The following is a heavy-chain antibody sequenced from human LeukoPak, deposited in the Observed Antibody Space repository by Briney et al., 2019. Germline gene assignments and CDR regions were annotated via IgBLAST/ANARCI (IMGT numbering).Heavy chain of an antibody. V-gene: IGHV3-21*06. CDR1: GFTFSSYS. D-gene: IGHD2-8*01. J-gene: IGHJ4*02. CDR2: ISASSGYK. Sequence: GGSLRLSCTASGFTFSSYSMNWVRQAPGKGLEWVSFISASSGYKYYGDSVKGRFIISRDNADNSLYLEMSSLRAEDSAVYYCAGRHCTNGLCHFDYWGQGTLVTVSS. CDR3: AGRHCTNGLCHFDY.